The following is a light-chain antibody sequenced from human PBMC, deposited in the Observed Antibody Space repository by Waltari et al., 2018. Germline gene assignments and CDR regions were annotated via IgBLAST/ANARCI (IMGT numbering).Light chain of an antibody. V-gene: IGKV3-20*01. Sequence: EIVLTQSPGTLSLSPGERVTLSCRASQSVSRALAWYQQKPGQAPRLLIYGASNRATGIPDRFIGSGSGTDFILTIRRLEPEDFAVYYCQHYVRLPVTFGQGTKVEIK. CDR2: GAS. J-gene: IGKJ1*01. CDR3: QHYVRLPVT. CDR1: QSVSRA.